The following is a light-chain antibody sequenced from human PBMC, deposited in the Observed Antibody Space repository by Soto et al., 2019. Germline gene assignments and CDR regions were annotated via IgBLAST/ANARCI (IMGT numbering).Light chain of an antibody. CDR2: AAS. J-gene: IGKJ1*01. V-gene: IGKV1-39*01. Sequence: DIQMTQSPSSLSASVGDRDTITCRASQSISSYINRYQQKPGKAPKLLIYAASSLQSVVPSRFSGSGSGPDFTLSISSLQPEDFASYYCQQSYSTPTTFGQGTKVDIK. CDR3: QQSYSTPTT. CDR1: QSISSY.